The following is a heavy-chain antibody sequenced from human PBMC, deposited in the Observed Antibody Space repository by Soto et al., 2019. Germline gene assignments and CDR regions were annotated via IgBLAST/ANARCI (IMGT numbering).Heavy chain of an antibody. CDR2: IYFSGST. CDR1: GVSITNYY. V-gene: IGHV4-59*01. Sequence: SETLSLTCAVSGVSITNYYWSWIRQPPGTGLEWIGYIYFSGSTHYNPSLTSRVTISVDTSKNQFSLKLSSVTTADTAIYYCARKGTYYRDAFDMWGQGTIVTVSS. CDR3: ARKGTYYRDAFDM. D-gene: IGHD3-10*01. J-gene: IGHJ3*02.